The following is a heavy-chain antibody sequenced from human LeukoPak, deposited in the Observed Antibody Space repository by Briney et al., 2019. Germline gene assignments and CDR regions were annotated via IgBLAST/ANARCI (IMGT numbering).Heavy chain of an antibody. V-gene: IGHV3-21*04. D-gene: IGHD3-9*01. J-gene: IGHJ3*02. Sequence: GGSLRLSCAASGFTFSSYSMNWVRQAPGKGLEWVSSISSSSSYIYYADSVKGRFTISRDNAKNSLYLQMNSLGGEDTAVYYCAKGRWGLTINNFDIWGQGRMVTVSS. CDR3: AKGRWGLTINNFDI. CDR1: GFTFSSYS. CDR2: ISSSSSYI.